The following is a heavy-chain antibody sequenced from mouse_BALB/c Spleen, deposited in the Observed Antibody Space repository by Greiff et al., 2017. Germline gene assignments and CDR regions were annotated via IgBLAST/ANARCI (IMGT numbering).Heavy chain of an antibody. CDR3: ARNGGRLHWYFDV. CDR2: IWSGGST. Sequence: QVQLQQSGPGLVQPSQSLSITCTVSGFSLTSYGVHWVRQSPGKGLEWLGVIWSGGSTDYNAAFISRLSISKDNSKSQVFFKMNSLQANDTAIYYCARNGGRLHWYFDVWGAGTTVTVSS. CDR1: GFSLTSYG. J-gene: IGHJ1*01. D-gene: IGHD1-2*01. V-gene: IGHV2-2*02.